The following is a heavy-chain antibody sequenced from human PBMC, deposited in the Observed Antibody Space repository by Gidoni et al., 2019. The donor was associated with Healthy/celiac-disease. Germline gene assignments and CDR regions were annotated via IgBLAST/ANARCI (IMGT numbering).Heavy chain of an antibody. V-gene: IGHV4-34*01. J-gene: IGHJ3*02. D-gene: IGHD2-2*01. CDR3: ARGRRYCSSTSCARHTKNWNWGPRHAFDI. Sequence: QVQLQQWGAGLLKPSETLSLTCAVYGGSFSGYYWSWIRQPPGKGLEWIGEINHSGSTNYNPSLKIRFTISVDTSKNQFSLKLSSGTAADTAVYYCARGRRYCSSTSCARHTKNWNWGPRHAFDIWGQGTMVTVSS. CDR1: GGSFSGYY. CDR2: INHSGST.